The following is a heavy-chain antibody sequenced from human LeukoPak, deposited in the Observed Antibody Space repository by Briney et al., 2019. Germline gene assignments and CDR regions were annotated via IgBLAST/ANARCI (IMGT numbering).Heavy chain of an antibody. Sequence: SETLSLTCTVSGGSISSGGYYWTWIRQHPGKGLEWIGYMYYSGSTYYNTALKRQVTISVDTSKNQFSLKLSCVTAAATAVYYCARDRIVVVPAAPPRSDPYYYYGMDVWGQGTTVTVSS. J-gene: IGHJ6*02. CDR2: MYYSGST. V-gene: IGHV4-31*01. CDR3: ARDRIVVVPAAPPRSDPYYYYGMDV. CDR1: GGSISSGGYY. D-gene: IGHD2-2*01.